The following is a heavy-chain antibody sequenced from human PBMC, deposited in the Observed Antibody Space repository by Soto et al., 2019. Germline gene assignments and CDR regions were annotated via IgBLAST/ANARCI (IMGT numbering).Heavy chain of an antibody. J-gene: IGHJ4*02. D-gene: IGHD2-15*01. CDR3: AKDLGYTAGCSDY. V-gene: IGHV3-23*01. Sequence: GGSLRLSCEASGFTFSSYAMSWVRQAPGKGLEWVSALSGDGGTTNYADSVKGRFTISRDNSKNTLYLQMGSLRAEDTALYFCAKDLGYTAGCSDYWGQGTLVTVSS. CDR1: GFTFSSYA. CDR2: LSGDGGTT.